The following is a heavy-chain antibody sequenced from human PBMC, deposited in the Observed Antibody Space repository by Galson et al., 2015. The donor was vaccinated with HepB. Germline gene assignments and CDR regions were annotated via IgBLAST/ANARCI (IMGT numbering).Heavy chain of an antibody. D-gene: IGHD3-16*01. CDR3: AREGAEFWGLRTDAFDI. Sequence: SLRLSCAASGFTFSSYAMHWVRQAPGKGLEWVAVISYDGSNKYYADSVKGRFTISRDNSKNTLYLQMNSLRAEDTAVYYCAREGAEFWGLRTDAFDIWGQGTMVTVSS. CDR1: GFTFSSYA. CDR2: ISYDGSNK. J-gene: IGHJ3*02. V-gene: IGHV3-30*04.